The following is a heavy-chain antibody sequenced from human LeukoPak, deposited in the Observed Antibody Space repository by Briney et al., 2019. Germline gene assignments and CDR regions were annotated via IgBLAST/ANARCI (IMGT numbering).Heavy chain of an antibody. CDR3: AGVVVPAAGYYYYYMDV. Sequence: GASVKVSCKASGYTFTGYYMHWVRQAPGQGLEWMGWINPNSGGTNYAQKFQGRVTITADKSTSTAYMELSSLRSEDTAVYYCAGVVVPAAGYYYYYMDVWGKGTTVTVSS. CDR1: GYTFTGYY. CDR2: INPNSGGT. J-gene: IGHJ6*03. V-gene: IGHV1-2*02. D-gene: IGHD2-2*01.